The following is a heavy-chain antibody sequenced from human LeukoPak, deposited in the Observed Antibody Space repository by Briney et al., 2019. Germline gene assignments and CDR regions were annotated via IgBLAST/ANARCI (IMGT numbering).Heavy chain of an antibody. V-gene: IGHV1-69*04. J-gene: IGHJ6*02. Sequence: VKVSCKAXGXTFTSYAIRWVRQAPGQGREWKGRSMPIRGIANYEQKFQGRVTITADKSTSTAYMELSSLRSEDTAVYYCARDRIVVVVAATPLDYYYYGMDVWGQGTTVTVSS. CDR2: SMPIRGIA. CDR1: GXTFTSYA. D-gene: IGHD2-15*01. CDR3: ARDRIVVVVAATPLDYYYYGMDV.